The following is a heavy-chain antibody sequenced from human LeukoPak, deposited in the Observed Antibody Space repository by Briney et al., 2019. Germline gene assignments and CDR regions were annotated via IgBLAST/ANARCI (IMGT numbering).Heavy chain of an antibody. CDR3: AREILGAASAFDY. V-gene: IGHV3-7*03. D-gene: IGHD6-13*01. J-gene: IGHJ4*02. CDR2: IKEDGTVK. CDR1: GFIFSTYW. Sequence: GGSLRLSCAASGFIFSTYWMSWVRQAPGKGLEWVANIKEDGTVKYHMDSVKGRFTISRDNAKNSLFLQMNSLRAEDTAVYYCAREILGAASAFDYRGQGTLVTVSS.